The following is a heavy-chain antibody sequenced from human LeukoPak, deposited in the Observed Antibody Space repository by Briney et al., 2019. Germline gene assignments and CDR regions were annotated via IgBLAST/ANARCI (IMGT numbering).Heavy chain of an antibody. D-gene: IGHD3-22*01. J-gene: IGHJ3*01. CDR2: INSDGSGT. CDR3: ARGWVPSDITLK. CDR1: GFTFSSYW. V-gene: IGHV3-74*01. Sequence: PGESLRLSCAASGFTFSSYWMHWVRQAPGKGLAWVSRINSDGSGTNYADSVKGRFTISRDNARNTVYLQMNSLRAEDTAVYYCARGWVPSDITLKWGQGTMVTVSS.